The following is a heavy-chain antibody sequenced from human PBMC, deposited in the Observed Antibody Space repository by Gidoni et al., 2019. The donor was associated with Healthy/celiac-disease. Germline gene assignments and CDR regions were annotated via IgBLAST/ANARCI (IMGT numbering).Heavy chain of an antibody. D-gene: IGHD2-21*02. CDR1: GGSFSGYY. CDR2: INHSGST. Sequence: QVQLQQWGAGLLKPSETLSPTCAVYGGSFSGYYWSWIRQPPGKGLEWIGEINHSGSTNYNPSLKSRVTISVDTSKNQFSLKLSSVTAADTAVYYCARVILVVVTATNWFDPWGQGTLVTVSS. J-gene: IGHJ5*02. V-gene: IGHV4-34*01. CDR3: ARVILVVVTATNWFDP.